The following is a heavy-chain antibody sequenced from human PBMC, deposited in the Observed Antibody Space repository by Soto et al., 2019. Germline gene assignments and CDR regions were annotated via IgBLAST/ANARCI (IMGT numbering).Heavy chain of an antibody. Sequence: PSETLSLTCTVSGGSISSSSYYWGWIRQPPGKGLEWIGSIYYSGSTYYNPSLKSRVTISADTSKNQFSLKLSSVTAADTAVYYCASHRRAPTKGDYYYMDVWGKGTTVTVSS. CDR1: GGSISSSSYY. V-gene: IGHV4-39*01. CDR2: IYYSGST. J-gene: IGHJ6*03. CDR3: ASHRRAPTKGDYYYMDV.